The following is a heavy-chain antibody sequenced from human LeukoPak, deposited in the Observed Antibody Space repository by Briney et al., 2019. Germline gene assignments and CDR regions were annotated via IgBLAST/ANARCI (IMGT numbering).Heavy chain of an antibody. V-gene: IGHV4-39*07. CDR2: IYYSGST. CDR3: ARNLLPVDY. CDR1: GGSISSSSYY. D-gene: IGHD2-15*01. J-gene: IGHJ4*02. Sequence: PSETLSLTCTVTGGSISSSSYYWGWIRQPPGKGLEWIGSIYYSGSTYYNPSLKSRVTISVDTSKNQFSLKLSSVTAADTAVYYCARNLLPVDYWGQGTLVTVSS.